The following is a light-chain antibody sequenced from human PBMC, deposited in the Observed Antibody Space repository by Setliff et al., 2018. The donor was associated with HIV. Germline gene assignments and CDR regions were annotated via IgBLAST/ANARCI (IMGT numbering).Light chain of an antibody. J-gene: IGLJ2*01. CDR2: EVS. CDR3: CSYAGSSTLV. CDR1: SSDAGGYNY. Sequence: QSALTQPASVSGSPGQSITISCTGTSSDAGGYNYVSWYQQHPGKAPKLIIYEVSNRPSGLSNRFSGSKSGNTASLTISGLQAEDEADYYCCSYAGSSTLVFGGGTKVTVL. V-gene: IGLV2-14*01.